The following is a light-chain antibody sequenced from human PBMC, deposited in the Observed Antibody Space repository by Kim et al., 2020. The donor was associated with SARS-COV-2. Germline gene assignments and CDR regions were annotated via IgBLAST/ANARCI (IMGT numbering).Light chain of an antibody. J-gene: IGLJ3*02. CDR1: NIGSKS. CDR3: QVWDRSTNRV. Sequence: SYELTQPPSLSVAPGKTARITCGGDNIGSKSVHWYQQKPGQAPVVVIYYDTGRPSGVPERFSGSNSGDTATLTICRVEAGDEADYYCQVWDRSTNRVFGGGTQLTVL. CDR2: YDT. V-gene: IGLV3-21*04.